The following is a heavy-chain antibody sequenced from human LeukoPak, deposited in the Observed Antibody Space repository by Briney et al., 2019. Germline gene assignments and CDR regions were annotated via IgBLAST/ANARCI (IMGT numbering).Heavy chain of an antibody. CDR1: GYTFTSYD. D-gene: IGHD2-21*02. V-gene: IGHV1-8*03. J-gene: IGHJ6*03. CDR2: MNPNSGNT. Sequence: ASVKVSCKASGYTFTSYDINWVRQATGQGLEWMGWMNPNSGNTGYAQKFQGRVTITADESTSTAYMELSSLRSEDTAVYYCAREAGDNYYYYYMDVWGKGSTVTVSS. CDR3: AREAGDNYYYYYMDV.